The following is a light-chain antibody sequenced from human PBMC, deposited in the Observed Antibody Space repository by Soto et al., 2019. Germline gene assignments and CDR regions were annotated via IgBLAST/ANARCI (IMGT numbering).Light chain of an antibody. CDR1: QDISNF. Sequence: PMTQSPSSLSASVGDRVTITCRASQDISNFLAWYQQKPGGAPKLLIYEASTLQSGVPSRFSGSGYGADFTLTISSLQPEDVAIYYCQKYNDAPRTFGQGTRVEVK. CDR2: EAS. J-gene: IGKJ1*01. V-gene: IGKV1-27*01. CDR3: QKYNDAPRT.